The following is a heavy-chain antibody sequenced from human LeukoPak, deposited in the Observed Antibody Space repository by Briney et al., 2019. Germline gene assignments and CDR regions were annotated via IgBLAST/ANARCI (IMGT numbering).Heavy chain of an antibody. D-gene: IGHD6-13*01. J-gene: IGHJ4*02. CDR2: ISGSGGST. CDR1: GFTFSYYY. V-gene: IGHV3-23*01. Sequence: GGSLRLSCAASGFTFSYYYMSWIRQAPGKGLEWVSAISGSGGSTYYADSVKGRFTISRDNSKNTLYLQMNSLRAEDTAVYYCAKDLVTAASSFFDYWGQGTLVTVSS. CDR3: AKDLVTAASSFFDY.